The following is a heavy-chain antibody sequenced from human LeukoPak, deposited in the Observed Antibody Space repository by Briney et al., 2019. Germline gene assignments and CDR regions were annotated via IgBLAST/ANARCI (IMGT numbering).Heavy chain of an antibody. J-gene: IGHJ4*02. D-gene: IGHD6-13*01. V-gene: IGHV3-23*01. CDR2: ISGSGGST. CDR3: ATPKYSSSWYPEGN. Sequence: GGSPRLSCAASGFTFSSYAMSWVRQAPGKGLEWVSAISGSGGSTYYADSVKGRFTISRDNSKNTLYLQMNSLRAEDTAVYYCATPKYSSSWYPEGNWGQGTLVTVSS. CDR1: GFTFSSYA.